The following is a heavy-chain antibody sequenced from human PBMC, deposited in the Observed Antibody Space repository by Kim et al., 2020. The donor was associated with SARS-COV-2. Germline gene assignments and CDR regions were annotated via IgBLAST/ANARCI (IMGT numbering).Heavy chain of an antibody. V-gene: IGHV3-7*04. D-gene: IGHD3-16*01. CDR3: STGGAY. Sequence: KPEGIADYYVDAVKGRFTITRDNAKNSLYLQMNNLGAEDTAVYYCSTGGAYWGQGTLVTVSS. CDR2: KPEGIAD. J-gene: IGHJ4*02.